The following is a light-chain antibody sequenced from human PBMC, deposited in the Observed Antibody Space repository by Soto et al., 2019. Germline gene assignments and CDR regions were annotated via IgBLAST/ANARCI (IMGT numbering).Light chain of an antibody. Sequence: QSVLTQPPSASGSPGQSVTISCTGTNSDVGGYNYVSWYQQYPGKAPKLISYEVNERPSGVPDRFSGSKSGNTASLTVSGLQTADEADYYCSSYAGSNWYVFGTGTKLTVL. V-gene: IGLV2-8*01. CDR1: NSDVGGYNY. CDR2: EVN. J-gene: IGLJ1*01. CDR3: SSYAGSNWYV.